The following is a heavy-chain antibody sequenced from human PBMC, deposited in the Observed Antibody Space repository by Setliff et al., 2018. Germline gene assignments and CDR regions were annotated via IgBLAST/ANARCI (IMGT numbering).Heavy chain of an antibody. V-gene: IGHV4-34*01. J-gene: IGHJ4*02. CDR2: INHRGST. Sequence: SETLSLTCATSGGTFSDYYWTWSRQPPGKGLEWVGEINHRGSTNHNPSLKSRVTISIDTSKDQFSLKLISMTAADTAVYYCARGRNIAARLLDSWGQGTLVTVSS. D-gene: IGHD6-6*01. CDR1: GGTFSDYY. CDR3: ARGRNIAARLLDS.